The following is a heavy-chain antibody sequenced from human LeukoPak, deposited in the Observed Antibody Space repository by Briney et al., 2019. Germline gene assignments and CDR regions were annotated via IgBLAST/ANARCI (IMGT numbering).Heavy chain of an antibody. J-gene: IGHJ2*01. CDR3: ARSVVTLYWYFDL. D-gene: IGHD4-23*01. CDR2: IYYSGST. Sequence: MTSETLSLTCTVSGGSISGYYYNWIRQPPGKGLEWIGYIYYSGSTNYNPSLKSRVTISLDTSKNQFSLKLSSVTTADTAVYYCARSVVTLYWYFDLWGRGTLVTVSS. V-gene: IGHV4-59*01. CDR1: GGSISGYY.